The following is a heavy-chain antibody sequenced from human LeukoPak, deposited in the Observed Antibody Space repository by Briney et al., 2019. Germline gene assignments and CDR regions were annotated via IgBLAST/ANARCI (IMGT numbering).Heavy chain of an antibody. Sequence: GGSLRLSCAASGFTFSTYEMNWVRQAPGKGLDWIAYITGSSSIIYYADSVKGRFTISRDNAKNSLYLQMNSLRAEDTAVYYCARDFVVATAPLEGYWGQGTPVTVSS. CDR2: ITGSSSII. CDR1: GFTFSTYE. V-gene: IGHV3-48*03. J-gene: IGHJ4*02. CDR3: ARDFVVATAPLEGY. D-gene: IGHD2-21*01.